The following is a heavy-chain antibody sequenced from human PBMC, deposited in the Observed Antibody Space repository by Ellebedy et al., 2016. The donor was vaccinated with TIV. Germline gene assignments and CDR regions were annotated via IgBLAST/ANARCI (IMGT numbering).Heavy chain of an antibody. CDR2: ISAYNGNT. CDR1: GYTFTSYG. Sequence: AASVKVSCKTSGYTFTSYGISWVRQAPGQGLEWMGWISAYNGNTNYAQMLQGRVTMTTDTFTSTAYKELRSLRSDDTAVYYCTRYCNSTTCSNWFDPWGQGTLVTVSS. V-gene: IGHV1-18*04. J-gene: IGHJ5*02. CDR3: TRYCNSTTCSNWFDP. D-gene: IGHD2-2*01.